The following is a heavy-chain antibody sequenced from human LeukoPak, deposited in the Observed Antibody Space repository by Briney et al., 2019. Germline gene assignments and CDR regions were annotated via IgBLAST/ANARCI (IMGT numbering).Heavy chain of an antibody. CDR3: ARALLSAHQYWFDP. CDR1: GGSISSYY. J-gene: IGHJ5*02. Sequence: SETLSLTCTVSGGSISSYYWSWIRQPPGKGLEWIGYIYYSGSTNYNPSLKSRVTISVDTSKNQFSLKLSSVTAADTAVYYCARALLSAHQYWFDPWGQGTLVTVSS. CDR2: IYYSGST. D-gene: IGHD6-25*01. V-gene: IGHV4-59*01.